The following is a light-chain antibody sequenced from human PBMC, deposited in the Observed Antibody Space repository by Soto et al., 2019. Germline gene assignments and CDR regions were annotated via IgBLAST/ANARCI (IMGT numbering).Light chain of an antibody. J-gene: IGKJ2*01. CDR1: QSVLTW. V-gene: IGKV1-5*03. CDR3: THYFSYPYA. CDR2: KAS. Sequence: DIQVTQSPATLSASVGDTVSITCRASQSVLTWLAWYLQKPGKAHNLLIYKASRLRDGVPSRFSGSGSGTDFTLTIRSLQPDDCASYVCTHYFSYPYAFGQGTKLEI.